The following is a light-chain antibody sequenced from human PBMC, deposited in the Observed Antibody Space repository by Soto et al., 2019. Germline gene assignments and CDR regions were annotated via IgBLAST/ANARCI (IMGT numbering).Light chain of an antibody. J-gene: IGKJ2*01. CDR1: QDIRND. CDR3: LQDYNHPYT. CDR2: AAS. V-gene: IGKV1-6*02. Sequence: AIQMTQSPSSLSASVGDTVTITCRASQDIRNDLDWYQQKPGKAPKLLIYAASSLQSGVPPRFSGSGSGTDFTLTISSLQPEDFATYYCLQDYNHPYTFGQGTKLEIK.